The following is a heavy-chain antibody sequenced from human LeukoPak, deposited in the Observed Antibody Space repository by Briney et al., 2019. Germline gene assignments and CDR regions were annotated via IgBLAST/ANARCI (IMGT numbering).Heavy chain of an antibody. D-gene: IGHD3-10*01. J-gene: IGHJ4*02. CDR3: AKDNRGVIRGVSDY. CDR2: ISWNSGNI. V-gene: IGHV3-9*03. Sequence: GRSLRLSCAASGFSFDDYAMHWVRQAPGKGLEWVSGISWNSGNIGYADSVEGRFTISRDNAKNSLYLQMNSLRPEDMAFYYCAKDNRGVIRGVSDYWGQGTLVTVSS. CDR1: GFSFDDYA.